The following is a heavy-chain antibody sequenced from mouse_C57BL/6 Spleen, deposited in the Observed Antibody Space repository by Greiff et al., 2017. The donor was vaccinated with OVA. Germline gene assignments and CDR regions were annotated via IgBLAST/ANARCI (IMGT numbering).Heavy chain of an antibody. D-gene: IGHD2-2*01. CDR2: IYPGSGST. CDR3: ARDGVYGYDEGAFAY. J-gene: IGHJ2*01. Sequence: QVQLKQPGAELVKPGASVKMSCKASGYTFTSYWITWVKQRPGQGLEWIGVIYPGSGSTNYNEKFKSKATLTVDTSSSTAYLQLSSLTSAASAVFYVARDGVYGYDEGAFAYWGQGTTLTVSS. CDR1: GYTFTSYW. V-gene: IGHV1-55*01.